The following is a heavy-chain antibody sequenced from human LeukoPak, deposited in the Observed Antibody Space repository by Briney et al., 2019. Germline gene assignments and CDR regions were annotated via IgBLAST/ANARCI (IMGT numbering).Heavy chain of an antibody. CDR2: INPSGGST. Sequence: ASVKVSCKASGYTFTGYYMHWVRQAPGQGLEWMGIINPSGGSTSYAQKFQGRVTMTRDTSTSTVYMELSSLRSEDTAVYYCARDHGTGMVRGVSTHLDFDYWGQGTLVTVSS. D-gene: IGHD3-10*01. J-gene: IGHJ4*02. CDR1: GYTFTGYY. V-gene: IGHV1-46*01. CDR3: ARDHGTGMVRGVSTHLDFDY.